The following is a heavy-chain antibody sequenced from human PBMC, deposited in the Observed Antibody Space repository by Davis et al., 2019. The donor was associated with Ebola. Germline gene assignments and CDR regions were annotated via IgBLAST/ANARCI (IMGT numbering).Heavy chain of an antibody. V-gene: IGHV4-34*01. CDR1: GGSFSGYY. D-gene: IGHD5-18*01. J-gene: IGHJ4*02. Sequence: MPSETLSLTCAVYGGSFSGYYWSWIRQPPGKGLQWIGEPNHSGSTNYNPSPKSRVTISVATSRNQLSLKLRSVTAADTAVYYCSRARVRGYNFGSDYWGKGTLVSVSS. CDR2: PNHSGST. CDR3: SRARVRGYNFGSDY.